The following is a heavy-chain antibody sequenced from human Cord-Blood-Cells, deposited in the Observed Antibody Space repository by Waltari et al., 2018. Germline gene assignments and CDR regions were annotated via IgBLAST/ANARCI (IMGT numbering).Heavy chain of an antibody. J-gene: IGHJ3*02. CDR1: GGSISSSSYY. CDR2: IYYSRST. D-gene: IGHD7-27*01. V-gene: IGHV4-39*01. Sequence: QLQLQESGPGLVKPSETLSLTCTVSGGSISSSSYYWGWIRQPPGKGLEWIGSIYYSRSTHQNPSPKRRVTISVDTSKNQFSLKLSSVTAADTAVYYCASSTGDDAFDIWGQGTMVTVSS. CDR3: ASSTGDDAFDI.